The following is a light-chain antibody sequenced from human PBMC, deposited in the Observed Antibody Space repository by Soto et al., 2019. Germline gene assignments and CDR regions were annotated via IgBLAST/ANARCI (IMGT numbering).Light chain of an antibody. V-gene: IGLV1-40*01. CDR2: GNN. CDR3: QSFDSSLSGSI. J-gene: IGLJ2*01. CDR1: SSNIGAGYD. Sequence: QSVLTQPPSVSGAPGQRVTISCTGSSSNIGAGYDVHWYQQLPGTAPKFLIYGNNNRPSGVPDRFSGSKSGTSASLAITGLHAEDEADYYCQSFDSSLSGSIFGGGTKVTVL.